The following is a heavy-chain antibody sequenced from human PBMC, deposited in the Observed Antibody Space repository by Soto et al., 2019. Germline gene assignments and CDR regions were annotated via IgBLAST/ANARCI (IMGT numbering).Heavy chain of an antibody. D-gene: IGHD3-16*01. CDR2: IDPSDSYT. J-gene: IGHJ6*02. CDR3: AGTDDYVWGSYRNGMDV. V-gene: IGHV5-10-1*01. CDR1: GYSFTSYW. Sequence: PGESLKISCKGSGYSFTSYWISWVRQMPGKGLEWMGRIDPSDSYTNYSPSFQGHVTISADKSISTAYLQWSSLKASDTAMYYCAGTDDYVWGSYRNGMDVWGQGTTVTVYS.